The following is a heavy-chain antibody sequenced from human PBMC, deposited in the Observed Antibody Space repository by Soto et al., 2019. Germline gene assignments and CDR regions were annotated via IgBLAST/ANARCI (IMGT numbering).Heavy chain of an antibody. CDR2: IKQDGSEK. CDR1: GFTFSNYW. V-gene: IGHV3-7*04. D-gene: IGHD4-17*01. Sequence: EVQLVESGGGLVQPGGSLRLSCAASGFTFSNYWMSWVRQAPGKGLEWVANIKQDGSEKYYVDSVNGRFTTSRDNAKNSLYLQMNSLRAEDTAVYYCARDLASTTIPNYWGQGTLVTVSS. J-gene: IGHJ4*02. CDR3: ARDLASTTIPNY.